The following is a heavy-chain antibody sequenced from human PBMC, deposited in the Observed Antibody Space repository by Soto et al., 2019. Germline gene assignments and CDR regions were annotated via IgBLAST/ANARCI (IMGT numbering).Heavy chain of an antibody. Sequence: ASVKVSCKASGYTFTSYGISWVRQAPGQGLEWMGWISAYNGNTNYAQKLQGRVTMTTDTSTSTAYMELRSLRSDDTAVYYCARETTGYYGYYYGMDVWGQGTTVTVSS. V-gene: IGHV1-18*04. CDR2: ISAYNGNT. J-gene: IGHJ6*02. CDR1: GYTFTSYG. D-gene: IGHD3-9*01. CDR3: ARETTGYYGYYYGMDV.